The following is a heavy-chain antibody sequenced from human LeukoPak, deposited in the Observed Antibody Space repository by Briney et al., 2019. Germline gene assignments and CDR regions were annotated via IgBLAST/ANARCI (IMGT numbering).Heavy chain of an antibody. CDR2: MNPNSGNT. CDR3: ARGRTAHTYYDSSGDCDY. Sequence: ASVKVSCKASGYTFTSYGINWVRQATGQGLEWMGWMNPNSGNTGYAQKFQGRVTMTRNTSISTAYMELSSLRSEDTAVYYCARGRTAHTYYDSSGDCDYWGQGTLVTVSS. V-gene: IGHV1-8*01. D-gene: IGHD3-22*01. J-gene: IGHJ4*02. CDR1: GYTFTSYG.